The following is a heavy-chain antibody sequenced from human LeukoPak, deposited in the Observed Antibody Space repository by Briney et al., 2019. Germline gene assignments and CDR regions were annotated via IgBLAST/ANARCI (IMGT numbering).Heavy chain of an antibody. J-gene: IGHJ4*02. CDR2: ITPIFGTA. CDR3: AREFLGYCSSTSCSHFDY. D-gene: IGHD2-2*01. CDR1: GGTFSSYP. Sequence: SVKVSCKASGGTFSSYPFTWVRQAPGQGLEWMGEITPIFGTANYAQKFQGRVTITADESTSTAYMELSSLRSEDTAVYYCAREFLGYCSSTSCSHFDYWGQGTLVTVSS. V-gene: IGHV1-69*13.